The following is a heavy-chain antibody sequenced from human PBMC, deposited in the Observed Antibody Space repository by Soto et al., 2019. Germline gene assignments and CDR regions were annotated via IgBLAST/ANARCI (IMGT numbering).Heavy chain of an antibody. CDR1: GGSISSGGYY. J-gene: IGHJ6*02. Sequence: SETLSLTCTVSGGSISSGGYYWSWIRQHPGKGLEWIGYIYYSGSTYYNPSLKSRVTISVDTSKNQFSLKLSSVTAADTAVYYCARDFFPCYGDSQCGSLTTGAREPWSPSPQGGMDVWGQGTTVTVSS. CDR2: IYYSGST. CDR3: ARDFFPCYGDSQCGSLTTGAREPWSPSPQGGMDV. V-gene: IGHV4-31*03. D-gene: IGHD4-17*01.